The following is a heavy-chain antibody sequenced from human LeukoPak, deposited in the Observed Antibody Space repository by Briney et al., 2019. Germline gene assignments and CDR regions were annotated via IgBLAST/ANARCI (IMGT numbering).Heavy chain of an antibody. CDR2: IHTSGST. Sequence: SETLSLTCTVSGGSISNYHWSWIRQPAGKGLGWIGQIHTSGSTNYNPPLKSRVSMSIDTTEDQVSLTIRSVTAADTAFYYCARRDISSGWSFDYWGQGTLVTVSS. CDR3: ARRDISSGWSFDY. J-gene: IGHJ4*02. D-gene: IGHD6-19*01. V-gene: IGHV4-4*07. CDR1: GGSISNYH.